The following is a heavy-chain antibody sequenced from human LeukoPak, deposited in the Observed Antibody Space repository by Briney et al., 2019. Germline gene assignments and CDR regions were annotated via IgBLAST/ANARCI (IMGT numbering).Heavy chain of an antibody. J-gene: IGHJ4*02. CDR2: IYHSGTT. CDR1: GYSISSGNY. Sequence: PSETLSLTCTDSGYSISSGNYWGWIRQSPGKGLEWIGNIYHSGTTYYNPSLKSRVTISVDTSKNQFSLKLSSVTAADTAVYYCARGYGGHVDYWGQGTLVTVSS. D-gene: IGHD4-23*01. CDR3: ARGYGGHVDY. V-gene: IGHV4-38-2*02.